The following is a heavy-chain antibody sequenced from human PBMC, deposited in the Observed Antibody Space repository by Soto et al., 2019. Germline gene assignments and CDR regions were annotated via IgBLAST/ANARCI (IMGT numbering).Heavy chain of an antibody. J-gene: IGHJ6*03. V-gene: IGHV3-30*18. Sequence: QVQLVESGGGVVQPGRSLRLSCAASGFTFSSYGMHWVRQAPGKGLEWVAVISYDGSNKYYADSVKGRFTISRDNSKNTLYLQMNSLRAEDTAVYCCANPYDFWSGLSYYYMDVWGKGTTVTVSS. CDR2: ISYDGSNK. CDR3: ANPYDFWSGLSYYYMDV. D-gene: IGHD3-3*01. CDR1: GFTFSSYG.